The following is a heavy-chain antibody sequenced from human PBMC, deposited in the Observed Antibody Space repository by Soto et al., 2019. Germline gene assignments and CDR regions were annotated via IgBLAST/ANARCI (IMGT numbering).Heavy chain of an antibody. V-gene: IGHV4-31*03. CDR2: IYYSGT. J-gene: IGHJ3*02. CDR3: AGGRLGSYDTRGGGYAFDI. D-gene: IGHD3-9*01. Sequence: QVQLQESGPGLVKPSQTLSLTCTVSGGSISSGGYYWTWIRQHPGKGLEYIGYIYYSGTFYNPSLKSRVTISVGTSKNQFSLKVRSVAAADTGVFFWAGGRLGSYDTRGGGYAFDIWGQGTMVTVSS. CDR1: GGSISSGGYY.